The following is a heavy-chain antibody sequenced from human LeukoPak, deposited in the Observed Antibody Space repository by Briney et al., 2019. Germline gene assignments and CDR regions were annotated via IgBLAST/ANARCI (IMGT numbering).Heavy chain of an antibody. CDR3: AKDEYCSGGSCYSEIYYYYGMDV. V-gene: IGHV3-23*01. D-gene: IGHD2-15*01. CDR2: ISGSGGST. CDR1: GFTVSNNY. Sequence: PGGSLRVSCAVSGFTVSNNYMSWVRQAPGKGLEWVSAISGSGGSTYYADSVKGRFTISRDNSKNTLYLQMNSLRAEDTAVYYCAKDEYCSGGSCYSEIYYYYGMDVWGQGTTVTVSS. J-gene: IGHJ6*02.